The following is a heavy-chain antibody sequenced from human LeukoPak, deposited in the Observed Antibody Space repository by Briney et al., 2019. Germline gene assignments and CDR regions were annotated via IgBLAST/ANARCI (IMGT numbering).Heavy chain of an antibody. D-gene: IGHD6-13*01. Sequence: SETLSLTCAVSDGSITNYYWSWIRQPPGKGLEWIGDIYYSGSTNYNPSFKSRVTISVDTSKNQFSLKLSSVTAADTAVYYCARLGRGSSPYFDYWGQGTLVTVSS. V-gene: IGHV4-59*08. CDR3: ARLGRGSSPYFDY. CDR1: DGSITNYY. CDR2: IYYSGST. J-gene: IGHJ4*02.